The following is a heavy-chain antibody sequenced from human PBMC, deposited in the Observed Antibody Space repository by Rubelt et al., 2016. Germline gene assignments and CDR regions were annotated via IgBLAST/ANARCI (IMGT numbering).Heavy chain of an antibody. CDR2: TYYRSKLSN. CDR1: GDSVSSNSAA. V-gene: IGHV6-1*01. D-gene: IGHD2-8*01. J-gene: IGHJ4*02. Sequence: QVQLQQSGPGLVKSSQTLSLTCAISGDSVSSNSAAWNWIRQSPSRGLEWLGRTYYRSKLSNDYAVSVKRRIIINPDTAKNQCSLQLNSVTPEDTAVYYCASSMRYFDYWGQGTLVTVSS. CDR3: ASSMRYFDY.